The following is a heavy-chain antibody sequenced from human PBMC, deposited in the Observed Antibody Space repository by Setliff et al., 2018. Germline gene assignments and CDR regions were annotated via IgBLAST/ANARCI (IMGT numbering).Heavy chain of an antibody. Sequence: SETLSLTCTVSGDSIYNHFWSWVRQPPGKGLEWIGYMYYSGSTNYNPSLKSRVTISVDTSKNQFSLRLSSVTAADTAVYYCVRPHYGSGGYYGYSFDFWGQGTLVTVSS. CDR1: GDSIYNHF. J-gene: IGHJ4*02. V-gene: IGHV4-59*08. D-gene: IGHD3-10*01. CDR2: MYYSGST. CDR3: VRPHYGSGGYYGYSFDF.